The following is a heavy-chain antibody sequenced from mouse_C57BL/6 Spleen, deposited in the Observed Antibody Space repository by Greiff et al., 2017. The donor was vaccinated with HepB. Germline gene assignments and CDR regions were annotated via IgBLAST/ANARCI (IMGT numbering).Heavy chain of an antibody. CDR2: ISSGSSTI. CDR3: ARLYGSSYGYFDV. J-gene: IGHJ1*03. Sequence: EVKLVDSGGGLVKPGGSLKLSCAASGFTFSDYGMHWVRQAPEKGLEWVAYISSGSSTIYYADTVKGRFTISRDNAKNTLFLQMTSLRSEDTAMYYCARLYGSSYGYFDVWGTGTTVTVSS. D-gene: IGHD1-1*01. CDR1: GFTFSDYG. V-gene: IGHV5-17*01.